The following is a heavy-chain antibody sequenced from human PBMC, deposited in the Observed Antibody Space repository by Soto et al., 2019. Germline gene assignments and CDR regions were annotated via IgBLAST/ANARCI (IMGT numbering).Heavy chain of an antibody. J-gene: IGHJ4*02. Sequence: SETLSLTCTVSGGSISSGGYYWSWIRQHPGKGLEWIGYIYYSGSTYYNPSLKSRVTISVDTSKNQFSLKLSSVTAADTAVYYCARDHGSGSPGGLGYWGQGTLVTVSS. CDR3: ARDHGSGSPGGLGY. CDR1: GGSISSGGYY. D-gene: IGHD3-10*01. CDR2: IYYSGST. V-gene: IGHV4-31*03.